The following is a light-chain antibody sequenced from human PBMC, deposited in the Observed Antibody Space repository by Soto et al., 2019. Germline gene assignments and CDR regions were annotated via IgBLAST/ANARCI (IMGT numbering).Light chain of an antibody. V-gene: IGKV1-5*01. CDR2: DAS. CDR3: QQYNSYPLT. CDR1: QTINSW. J-gene: IGKJ4*01. Sequence: DIQMTQSPSTLSASVGDRVTITCRASQTINSWLAWYQQKPGKAPKVLIFDASSLKTGVPSRFSGSGSGTEFTLTISNLQPDDFATYYCQQYNSYPLTFGGGTKVDIK.